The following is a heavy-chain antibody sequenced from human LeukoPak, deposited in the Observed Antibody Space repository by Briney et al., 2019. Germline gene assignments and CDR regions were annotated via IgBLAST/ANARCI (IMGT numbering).Heavy chain of an antibody. CDR3: AREVVVAATGFDSPRFYGMDV. J-gene: IGHJ6*02. V-gene: IGHV3-11*01. Sequence: GSLRLSCAASGFTFSDYYMSWIRQAPGKGLEWVSYISSSGSTIYYADAVKGRFTISRDNAKNSLYLQMNSLRAEDTAVYYCAREVVVAATGFDSPRFYGMDVWGQGTTVTVSS. CDR2: ISSSGSTI. CDR1: GFTFSDYY. D-gene: IGHD2-15*01.